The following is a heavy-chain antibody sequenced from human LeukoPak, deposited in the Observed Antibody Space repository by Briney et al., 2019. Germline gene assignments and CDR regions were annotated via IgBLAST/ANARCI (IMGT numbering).Heavy chain of an antibody. J-gene: IGHJ4*02. Sequence: GGSLRLSCAASGFTFSSYSMNWVRQAPGKGLEWISYISTSSTTIYDADSVKGRFTISRDNAKNSLYLQMNSLRAEDTARYYCARDRSFGVAGNYFDYWGQGTLVSVSS. CDR1: GFTFSSYS. V-gene: IGHV3-48*04. CDR3: ARDRSFGVAGNYFDY. D-gene: IGHD6-19*01. CDR2: ISTSSTTI.